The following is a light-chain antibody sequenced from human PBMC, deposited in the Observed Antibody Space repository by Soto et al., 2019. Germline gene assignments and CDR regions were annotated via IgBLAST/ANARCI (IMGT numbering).Light chain of an antibody. J-gene: IGKJ1*01. CDR3: QEYKNWPRT. V-gene: IGKV3D-15*01. CDR1: ETINNN. Sequence: EILLTQSPATLSLSPGERATLSCRASETINNNLVWYKQKPGQPPRLLIHEASTRVTGIPARFSGSGSGTELPLAISSLESVDFAVYYCQEYKNWPRTFGQGTKVEI. CDR2: EAS.